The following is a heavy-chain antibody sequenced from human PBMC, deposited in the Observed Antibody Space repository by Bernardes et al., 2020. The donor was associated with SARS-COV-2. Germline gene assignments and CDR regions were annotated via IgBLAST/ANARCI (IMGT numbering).Heavy chain of an antibody. J-gene: IGHJ4*02. CDR3: TRGISSD. CDR2: ISGDGTTT. V-gene: IGHV3-74*01. Sequence: GSLRLSCAASGFTFSTYWMHWVRQVPGNGLVWVSRISGDGTTTDYADFVKGRFTISRDNAKNTLYLQLNSLRVEDTAVYFCTRGISSDWGQGTLVSVSS. D-gene: IGHD2-15*01. CDR1: GFTFSTYW.